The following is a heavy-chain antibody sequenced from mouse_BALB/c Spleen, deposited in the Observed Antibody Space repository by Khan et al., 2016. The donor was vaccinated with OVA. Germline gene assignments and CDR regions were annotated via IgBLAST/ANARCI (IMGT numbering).Heavy chain of an antibody. D-gene: IGHD2-12*01. V-gene: IGHV1-18*01. CDR2: VNPNNGDT. CDR3: ARGYEFFTY. Sequence: VQLKESGPDLVKPGASVKISCKASGYSFTVYYMTWVKQSHGKSPEWIGRVNPNNGDTNYNQNFKGKAILTVDQSSNTAYMELRSLTSEDAAVFYCARGYEFFTYWGQGTLVT. J-gene: IGHJ3*01. CDR1: GYSFTVYY.